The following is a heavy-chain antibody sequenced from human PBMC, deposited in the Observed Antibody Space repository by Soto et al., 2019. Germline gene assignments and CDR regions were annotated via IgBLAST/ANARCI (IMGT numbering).Heavy chain of an antibody. CDR3: ARSAPMEGGDKYYYDF. J-gene: IGHJ4*02. Sequence: QVQLVQTGAEVKKTGSSVKVSCTASGGTFNTFGFILVRPAPGQGSEWMGGIIPFFGTAQYAQQFEDRISITADEFTNTVYLYVRSLTSDDTAMYYCARSAPMEGGDKYYYDFWGQGALVTVSS. D-gene: IGHD3-16*01. CDR2: IIPFFGTA. CDR1: GGTFNTFG. V-gene: IGHV1-69*01.